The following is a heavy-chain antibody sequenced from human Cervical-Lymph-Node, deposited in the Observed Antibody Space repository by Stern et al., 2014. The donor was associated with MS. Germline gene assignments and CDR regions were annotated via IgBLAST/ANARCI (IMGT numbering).Heavy chain of an antibody. J-gene: IGHJ3*01. V-gene: IGHV3-33*02. CDR1: GFTFSGHG. CDR2: ISSDGSNK. CDR3: ARDGPDYDHNGRGDAFDV. Sequence: VQLVESGGGVDQPGTSLKLSCAASGFTFSGHGLQWVRQAPGKGLEWVALISSDGSNKWYADPGKGRFTISRDSSSSTMFLQMNNLRLEDTAVYYCARDGPDYDHNGRGDAFDVWGQGAMVTVSS. D-gene: IGHD3-22*01.